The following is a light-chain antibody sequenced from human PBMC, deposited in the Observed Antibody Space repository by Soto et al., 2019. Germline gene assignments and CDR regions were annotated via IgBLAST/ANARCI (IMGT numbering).Light chain of an antibody. Sequence: IVLTQSPATLSFSPGQRSTLYCRASQNVANYLDWYQQKPGQAPRLLIYESSNRATGIAARFSGSGSGTDFTLTISSLEPEDFAVYYCQQYGSSPWTFGQGTKVDIK. CDR3: QQYGSSPWT. V-gene: IGKV3-11*01. CDR2: ESS. CDR1: QNVANY. J-gene: IGKJ1*01.